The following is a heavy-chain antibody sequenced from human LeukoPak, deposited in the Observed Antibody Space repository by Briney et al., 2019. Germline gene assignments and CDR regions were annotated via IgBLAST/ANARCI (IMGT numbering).Heavy chain of an antibody. Sequence: SETLSLTRTVSGGSISSYYWSWIRQPPGKGLEWIGYIYYSGSTNYNPSLKSRVTISVDTSKNQFSLKLSSVTAADTAVYYCAREGYSGYAFDYWGQGTLVTVSS. D-gene: IGHD5-12*01. CDR1: GGSISSYY. J-gene: IGHJ4*02. V-gene: IGHV4-59*01. CDR3: AREGYSGYAFDY. CDR2: IYYSGST.